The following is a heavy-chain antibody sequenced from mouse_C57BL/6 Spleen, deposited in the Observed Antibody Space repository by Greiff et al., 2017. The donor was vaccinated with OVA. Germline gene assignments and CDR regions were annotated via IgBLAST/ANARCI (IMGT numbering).Heavy chain of an antibody. CDR2: IDPETGGT. CDR3: TRGLLCDY. V-gene: IGHV1-15*01. D-gene: IGHD2-1*01. J-gene: IGHJ2*01. Sequence: VKVVESGAELVRPGASVTLSCKASGYTFTDYEMHWVKQTPVHGLEWIGAIDPETGGTAYNQKFKGKAILTADKSSSTAYMELRSLTSEDSAVYYCTRGLLCDYWGQGTTLTVSS. CDR1: GYTFTDYE.